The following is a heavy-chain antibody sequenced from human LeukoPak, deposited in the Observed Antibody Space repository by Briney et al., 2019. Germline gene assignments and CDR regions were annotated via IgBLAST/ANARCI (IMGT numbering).Heavy chain of an antibody. Sequence: SETLSLTCAVSGYSISIGYYWGWIRQPPGKGLEWVASIYHSGGTFYNPSLKSRVTISVDTSKNQFSLKLSSVTAADTAIYYCARVLDYYGSGTYGFDYGGQGIPVTVSS. CDR3: ARVLDYYGSGTYGFDY. D-gene: IGHD3-10*01. CDR1: GYSISIGYY. CDR2: IYHSGGT. J-gene: IGHJ4*02. V-gene: IGHV4-38-2*01.